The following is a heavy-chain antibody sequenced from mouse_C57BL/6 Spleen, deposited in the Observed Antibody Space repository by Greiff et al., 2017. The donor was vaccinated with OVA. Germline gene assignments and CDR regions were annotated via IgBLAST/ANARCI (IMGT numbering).Heavy chain of an antibody. CDR2: IYPSDSET. J-gene: IGHJ4*01. CDR1: GYTFTSYW. Sequence: QVQLQQPGAELVRPGSSVKLSCKASGYTFTSYWMDWVKQRHGQGLEWIGNIYPSDSETHYNQKFKDKATLTVDKSSSTAYMQLSSLTSEDSAVYYCARRRDYDMDYRGQGTSVTVSS. CDR3: ARRRDYDMDY. V-gene: IGHV1-61*01.